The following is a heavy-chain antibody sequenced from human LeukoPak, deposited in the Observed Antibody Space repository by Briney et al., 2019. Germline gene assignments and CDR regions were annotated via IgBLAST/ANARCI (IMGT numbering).Heavy chain of an antibody. CDR2: IYSGGST. CDR3: AREGAPELAFDY. CDR1: GFTVSSNY. Sequence: GGSLRLSCAASGFTVSSNYMGWVRQAPGKGLEWVSVIYSGGSTYYADSVKGRFTISRDNSKNTLYLQMNSLRAEDTAVYYCAREGAPELAFDYWGQGTLVTVSS. J-gene: IGHJ4*02. V-gene: IGHV3-66*02. D-gene: IGHD1-14*01.